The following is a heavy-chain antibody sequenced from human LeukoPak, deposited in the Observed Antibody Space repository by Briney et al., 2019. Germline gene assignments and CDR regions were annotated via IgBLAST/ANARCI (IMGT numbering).Heavy chain of an antibody. CDR1: GFTFSDYY. CDR2: ISSSGSTI. D-gene: IGHD1-26*01. J-gene: IGHJ3*02. V-gene: IGHV3-11*04. Sequence: GGSLRLSCAASGFTFSDYYMSWIRQAPGKGLEWVSYISSSGSTIYYADSVKGRFTISRDNAKNSLYLQMNSLRAEDTAVYYCARGPSGSYSWLRAFDIWGQGTMVTVSS. CDR3: ARGPSGSYSWLRAFDI.